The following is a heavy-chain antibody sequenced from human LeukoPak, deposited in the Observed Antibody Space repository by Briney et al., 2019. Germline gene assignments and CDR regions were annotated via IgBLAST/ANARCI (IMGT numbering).Heavy chain of an antibody. D-gene: IGHD6-19*01. V-gene: IGHV1-46*01. CDR1: GYTFTSYY. Sequence: ASVKVSCKASGYTFTSYYMHWVRQAPGQGLEWMGIINPSGGSTSYAQKFQGRVTMTRDTSTSTVYMGLSSLRSEDTAVYYCARDGDKYSSGWYTFIYYWGQEPWSPSPQ. CDR3: ARDGDKYSSGWYTFIYY. CDR2: INPSGGST. J-gene: IGHJ4*01.